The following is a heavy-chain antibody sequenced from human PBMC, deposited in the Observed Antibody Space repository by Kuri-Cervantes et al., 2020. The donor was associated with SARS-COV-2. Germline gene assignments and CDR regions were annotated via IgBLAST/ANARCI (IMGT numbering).Heavy chain of an antibody. Sequence: GESLKISCAASGFTFSSYAMSWVRQAPGKGLEWVSAISGSGGSTYYADSVKGRFTISRDNSKNTLYLQLGSLRAEDMAVYYCARALGNYWGQGTLVTVSS. CDR1: GFTFSSYA. CDR2: ISGSGGST. J-gene: IGHJ4*02. CDR3: ARALGNY. V-gene: IGHV3-23*01.